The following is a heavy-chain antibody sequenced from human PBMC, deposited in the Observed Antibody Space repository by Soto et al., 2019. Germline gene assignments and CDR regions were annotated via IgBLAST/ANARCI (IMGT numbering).Heavy chain of an antibody. CDR1: GGSISSGGYY. D-gene: IGHD2-2*01. CDR2: IYYSGST. V-gene: IGHV4-31*03. Sequence: QVQLQESGPGLVKPSQTLSLTCTVSGGSISSGGYYWSWIRQHPGKGLEWIGYIYYSGSTYYNPSLKSRVTISVDTAKNQFSLKLSSVTAADTAVYYCASGVVVPAAIGVYYYYGMDVWGQGTTVTVSS. CDR3: ASGVVVPAAIGVYYYYGMDV. J-gene: IGHJ6*02.